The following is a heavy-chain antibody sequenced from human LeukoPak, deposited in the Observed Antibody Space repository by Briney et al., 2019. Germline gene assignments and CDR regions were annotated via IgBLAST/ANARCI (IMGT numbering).Heavy chain of an antibody. Sequence: ASVKVSCKASGYTFTSYDISWVRQATGQGPEWMGWMNPNSGNAGYAQRFQGRVTMTRNNSISTAYMELTSLRSEDTAMYYCGRPLQRGSWTQRALDYWGQGTLVTVSS. D-gene: IGHD3-10*01. J-gene: IGHJ4*02. V-gene: IGHV1-8*01. CDR3: GRPLQRGSWTQRALDY. CDR1: GYTFTSYD. CDR2: MNPNSGNA.